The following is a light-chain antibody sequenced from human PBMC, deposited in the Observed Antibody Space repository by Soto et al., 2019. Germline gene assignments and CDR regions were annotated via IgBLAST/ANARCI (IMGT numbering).Light chain of an antibody. V-gene: IGLV1-44*01. CDR3: AAWDGTLNGWV. CDR2: RTN. CDR1: SSNIGSDT. Sequence: QSVLTQPPSASGTPGQRVTNSCSGSSSNIGSDTVHWFQQVPGTAPKLLIYRTNQRPSGVPDRFSGSKSGTSASLAISGLQSEDEADYYCAAWDGTLNGWVFGGGTKLTVL. J-gene: IGLJ3*02.